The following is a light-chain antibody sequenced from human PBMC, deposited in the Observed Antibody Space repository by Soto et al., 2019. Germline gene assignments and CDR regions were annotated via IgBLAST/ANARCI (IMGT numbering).Light chain of an antibody. J-gene: IGKJ4*01. CDR1: QDISNY. CDR3: QQYDNLPPSLT. CDR2: DAS. Sequence: DIQMTQSPSSLYASVGDRVTITCQASQDISNYLNWYQQKPGKAHKLLIYDASNLETGVPSRFRGSGSGTDFTFTISSLQPEDTATYYCQQYDNLPPSLTFGGGTNVEIK. V-gene: IGKV1-33*01.